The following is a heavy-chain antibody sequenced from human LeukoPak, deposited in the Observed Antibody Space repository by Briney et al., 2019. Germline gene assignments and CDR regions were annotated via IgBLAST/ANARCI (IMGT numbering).Heavy chain of an antibody. Sequence: SLRLSCAASGFTFSTYWMYWVRHAPGNGVVWVSQINSDGNSTTYAGCVKGRFTVSRDNAKNTLYLQMNSLRAEDTAVYYCARELASGDWGQGTLVTVSS. CDR3: ARELASGD. D-gene: IGHD6-13*01. CDR2: INSDGNST. J-gene: IGHJ4*02. V-gene: IGHV3-74*01. CDR1: GFTFSTYW.